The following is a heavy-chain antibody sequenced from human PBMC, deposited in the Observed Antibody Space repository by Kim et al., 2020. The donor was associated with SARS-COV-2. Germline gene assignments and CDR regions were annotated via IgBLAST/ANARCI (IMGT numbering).Heavy chain of an antibody. J-gene: IGHJ4*02. Sequence: GGSLRLSCAASGFTFSSYSMNWVRQAPGKGLEWVSSISSSSSYIYYADSVKGRFTISRDNAKNSLYLQMNSLRAEDTAVYYCARGLGIAAAGRGRPFGYWGQGTLVTVSS. CDR1: GFTFSSYS. D-gene: IGHD6-13*01. CDR3: ARGLGIAAAGRGRPFGY. CDR2: ISSSSSYI. V-gene: IGHV3-21*01.